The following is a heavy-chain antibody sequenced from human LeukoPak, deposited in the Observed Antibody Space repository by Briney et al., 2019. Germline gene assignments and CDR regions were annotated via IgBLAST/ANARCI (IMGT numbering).Heavy chain of an antibody. CDR3: AKDLDGDYYFDY. CDR1: GFTFRTYW. V-gene: IGHV3-74*01. D-gene: IGHD4-17*01. J-gene: IGHJ4*02. CDR2: TNEDGSIT. Sequence: GGSLRLSCAASGFTFRTYWMHWVRQAPGKGLVWVSRTNEDGSITNYADSVKGRFTISRDNAKDTLYLQMNSLRAEDTAVYYCAKDLDGDYYFDYWGQGTLVTVSS.